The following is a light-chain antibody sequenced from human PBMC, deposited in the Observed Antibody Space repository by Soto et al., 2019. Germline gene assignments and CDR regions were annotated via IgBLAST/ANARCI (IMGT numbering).Light chain of an antibody. J-gene: IGLJ2*01. CDR3: RSSTGRSTLV. CDR1: SSDVGGYDE. V-gene: IGLV2-14*01. CDR2: YVT. Sequence: SALTQPASVSGSPGQSITISCSGTSSDVGGYDEVSWYQQHPGKAPKLMIYYVTTRPSGGSNRCSGSKSANTAFLTLAGLNSEYEDDYYGRSSTGRSTLVFGEGTELTVL.